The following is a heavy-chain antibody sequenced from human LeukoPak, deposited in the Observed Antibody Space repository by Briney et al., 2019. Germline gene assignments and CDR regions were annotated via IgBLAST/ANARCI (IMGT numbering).Heavy chain of an antibody. CDR1: GFTFRDYY. V-gene: IGHV3-11*01. CDR3: ARALRDAFDI. J-gene: IGHJ3*02. Sequence: GGSLRLSGAAPGFTFRDYYMGWVRQAPGKGLEWVSYISSSGTTMVYPDSVKGRFTISRDNAQNSLYLQLNSLRAGDTAVYYCARALRDAFDIWGQGTMVTVSS. CDR2: ISSSGTTM.